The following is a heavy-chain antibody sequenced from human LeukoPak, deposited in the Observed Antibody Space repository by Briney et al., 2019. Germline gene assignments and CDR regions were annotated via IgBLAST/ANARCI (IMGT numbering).Heavy chain of an antibody. D-gene: IGHD3-22*01. V-gene: IGHV3-53*01. CDR1: GFTVSSDS. CDR3: AKDYGESSGYYYKLSYAFDI. CDR2: IYSGGST. Sequence: GGSLRLSCTVSGFTVSSDSMSWVRQAPGKGLEWVSFIYSGGSTHYSDSVKGRFTISRDNSKNTLYLQMNSLRAEDTAVYYCAKDYGESSGYYYKLSYAFDIWGQGTMVTVSS. J-gene: IGHJ3*02.